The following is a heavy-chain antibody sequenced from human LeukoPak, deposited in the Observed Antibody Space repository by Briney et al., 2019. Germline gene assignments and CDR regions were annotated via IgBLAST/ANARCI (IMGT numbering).Heavy chain of an antibody. V-gene: IGHV4-4*07. J-gene: IGHJ4*02. Sequence: SETLSLTCTVSGGSISSYYWSWIRQPAGKGLGWIGRIYTSGSTNYNPSLKSRVTMSVDTSKNQFSLKLSSVTAADTAVYYCARSPGYSSGWTVYYFDYWGQGTLVTVSS. D-gene: IGHD6-19*01. CDR1: GGSISSYY. CDR2: IYTSGST. CDR3: ARSPGYSSGWTVYYFDY.